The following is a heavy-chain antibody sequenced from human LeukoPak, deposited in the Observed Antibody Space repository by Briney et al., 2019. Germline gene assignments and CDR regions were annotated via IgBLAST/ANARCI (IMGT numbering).Heavy chain of an antibody. Sequence: ASVKVFCKASGYTFTGYYMHWVRQAPGQGLEWMGWINPNSGGTNYAQKFQGRVTMTRDTSISTAYMELTSLISDDTAVYYCARADSSSWYGGYWGQGTLVTVSS. D-gene: IGHD6-13*01. V-gene: IGHV1-2*02. CDR1: GYTFTGYY. CDR3: ARADSSSWYGGY. J-gene: IGHJ4*02. CDR2: INPNSGGT.